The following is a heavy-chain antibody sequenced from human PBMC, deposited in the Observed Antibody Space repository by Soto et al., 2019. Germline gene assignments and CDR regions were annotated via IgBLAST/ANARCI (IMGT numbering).Heavy chain of an antibody. D-gene: IGHD6-19*01. V-gene: IGHV1-18*01. CDR1: GYPFTRYG. Sequence: QVQLVQSGAEVKKPGASVKVSCKTSGYPFTRYGINWVRQAPGQGPEWMGWISAYNGKTSYTQKFQGRVTMTTDTSTSTAYMERRSLRSDDTAVYYCARDRLIAVTGLLHYWGQGTLVTVSS. CDR2: ISAYNGKT. J-gene: IGHJ4*02. CDR3: ARDRLIAVTGLLHY.